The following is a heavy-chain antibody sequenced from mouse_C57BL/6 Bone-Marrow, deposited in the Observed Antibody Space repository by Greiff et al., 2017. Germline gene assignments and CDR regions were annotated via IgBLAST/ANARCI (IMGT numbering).Heavy chain of an antibody. V-gene: IGHV14-3*01. CDR3: ARIGSSKGYFDV. CDR2: INPANGNT. J-gene: IGHJ1*03. D-gene: IGHD1-1*01. Sequence: EVQLQESVAELVRPGASVKLSCTASGFTFTNSYMHWVKQRPEQGLEWIGRINPANGNTKYAPKFQGKATITVDPSSNTAYLQLSSLTSEDAAVYCCARIGSSKGYFDVWGTGTTVTVSS. CDR1: GFTFTNSY.